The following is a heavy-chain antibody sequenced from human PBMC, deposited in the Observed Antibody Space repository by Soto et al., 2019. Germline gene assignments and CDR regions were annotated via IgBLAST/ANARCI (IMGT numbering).Heavy chain of an antibody. CDR2: ISYDGSNK. Sequence: HPGGSLRLSCAASGFTFSSYAMHWVRQAPGKGLEWVAVISYDGSNKYYADSVKGRFTISRDNSKNTLYLQMNSLRAEDTAVYYCAKDFYPRIVVVPAAMRLMSYMDVWGKGTTVTVSS. J-gene: IGHJ6*03. V-gene: IGHV3-30-3*01. CDR1: GFTFSSYA. D-gene: IGHD2-2*01. CDR3: AKDFYPRIVVVPAAMRLMSYMDV.